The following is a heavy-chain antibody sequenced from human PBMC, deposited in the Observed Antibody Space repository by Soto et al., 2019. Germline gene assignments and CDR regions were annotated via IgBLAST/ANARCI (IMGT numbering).Heavy chain of an antibody. CDR1: GGSISSGGYY. D-gene: IGHD3-22*01. J-gene: IGHJ5*02. Sequence: PSETLSLTCTVSGGSISSGGYYWGWLRQPPGKGLEWIGSIYHGGSTYYNPSLNSRVTLSIDMTNNHVSLILNSVTAADTAVYYCARVGPWVPYYYDSSPYTFENWFDPWGQGTLVTGLL. CDR2: IYHGGST. CDR3: ARVGPWVPYYYDSSPYTFENWFDP. V-gene: IGHV4-39*02.